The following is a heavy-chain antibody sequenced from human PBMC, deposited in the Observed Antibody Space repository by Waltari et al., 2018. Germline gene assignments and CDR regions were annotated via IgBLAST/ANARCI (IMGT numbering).Heavy chain of an antibody. Sequence: QVQLQESGPGLVKPSETLSLTCTVSGGSISSYYWSWIRQPPGKGLEWSGYIYYSGSTNYNPSLKRRVTISVDTSKNQFSLKLSSVTAADTAVYYCARVAGTTSPVDYWGQGTLVTVSS. CDR2: IYYSGST. CDR3: ARVAGTTSPVDY. J-gene: IGHJ4*02. V-gene: IGHV4-59*01. CDR1: GGSISSYY. D-gene: IGHD1-1*01.